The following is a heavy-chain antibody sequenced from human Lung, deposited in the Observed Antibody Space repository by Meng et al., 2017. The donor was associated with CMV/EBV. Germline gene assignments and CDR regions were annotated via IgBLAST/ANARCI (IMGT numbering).Heavy chain of an antibody. Sequence: SDTLSLTFTVPGGSVTGSYYWNWLRQPPGKGLEWIGYVSYSVSTNDNPSIKSRVTISLDTPKTQFSLKLTSVTDADTVNFYWARDRLEHNAFDMWGQGTMVTVSS. V-gene: IGHV4-61*01. CDR1: GGSVTGSYY. J-gene: IGHJ3*02. CDR3: ARDRLEHNAFDM. CDR2: VSYSVST. D-gene: IGHD1/OR15-1a*01.